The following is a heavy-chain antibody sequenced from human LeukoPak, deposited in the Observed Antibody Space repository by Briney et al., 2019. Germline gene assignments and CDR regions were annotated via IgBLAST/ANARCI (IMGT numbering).Heavy chain of an antibody. D-gene: IGHD6-19*01. CDR3: ATGAGCGY. V-gene: IGHV3-7*03. Sequence: QPGGSLRLSCAASGFKFSSYWMTWVRQPPGKGLEWVANIKQDGSERNYVDSVKGRFTISRDNAKNSLYLQMNTLRDEDTAVYYCATGAGCGYWGQGTLVTVSS. CDR2: IKQDGSER. CDR1: GFKFSSYW. J-gene: IGHJ4*02.